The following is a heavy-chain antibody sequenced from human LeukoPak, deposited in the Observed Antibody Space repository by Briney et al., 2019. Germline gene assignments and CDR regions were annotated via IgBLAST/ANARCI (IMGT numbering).Heavy chain of an antibody. CDR2: ISYDGSNK. CDR1: GFTFSSYA. V-gene: IGHV3-30*04. CDR3: ARDLLMVRGVIMGGMGPFDI. Sequence: GRSLRLSCAASGFTFSSYAMHWVRQAPGKGLEWVAVISYDGSNKYYADSVKGRFTISRDNSKNTLYLKMNSLRAEDTAVYYCARDLLMVRGVIMGGMGPFDIWGQGTMVTVSS. D-gene: IGHD3-10*01. J-gene: IGHJ3*02.